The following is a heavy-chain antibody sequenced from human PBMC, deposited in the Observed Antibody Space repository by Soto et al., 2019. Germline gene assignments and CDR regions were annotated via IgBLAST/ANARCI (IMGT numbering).Heavy chain of an antibody. CDR3: AKERTITYGMAV. CDR1: VYTFTNYA. Sequence: ASVKVSCKASVYTFTNYAIHWVRQAPGQRLEWMGWINTGNGNTKYSQKFQDRVTITRDTSASTAYMELSSLRSEDTAVYYCAKERTITYGMAVWGQGTTVTVS. J-gene: IGHJ6*02. V-gene: IGHV1-3*04. D-gene: IGHD3-3*01. CDR2: INTGNGNT.